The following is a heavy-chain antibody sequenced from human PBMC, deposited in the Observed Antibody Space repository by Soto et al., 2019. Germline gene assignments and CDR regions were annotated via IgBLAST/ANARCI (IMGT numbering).Heavy chain of an antibody. Sequence: GASVKVSCKASGYTFSSYALHWVRQAPGQRLEWMGWINAANGNVKYSQKFQGRVTITRDTSASTAYMELSSLRSEDTAVYYCARDTVTKVRYFDLWGRGTLVTVSS. V-gene: IGHV1-3*01. J-gene: IGHJ2*01. CDR2: INAANGNV. D-gene: IGHD4-17*01. CDR3: ARDTVTKVRYFDL. CDR1: GYTFSSYA.